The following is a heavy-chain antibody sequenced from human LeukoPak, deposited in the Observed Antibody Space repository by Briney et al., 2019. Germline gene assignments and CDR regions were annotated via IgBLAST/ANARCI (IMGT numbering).Heavy chain of an antibody. D-gene: IGHD6-13*01. V-gene: IGHV4-30-2*01. CDR1: GCSISSGGYS. Sequence: KTSETLSLTCAVSGCSISSGGYSWRCIRQPPGKGLEWIGNIYHSGNTYYNPSLKSRVTISVSRAKNQFSLKLSNVTAADKAAYYCASFSGLEAASSFDYWGQGTLVTVSS. CDR3: ASFSGLEAASSFDY. CDR2: IYHSGNT. J-gene: IGHJ4*02.